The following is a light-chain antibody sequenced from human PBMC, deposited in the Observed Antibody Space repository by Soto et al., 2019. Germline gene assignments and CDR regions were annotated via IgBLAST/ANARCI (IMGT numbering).Light chain of an antibody. CDR2: EVN. CDR1: STDVGGYNY. Sequence: QSVLAQPSSVSGSPGQTITISCTGTSTDVGGYNYVSWYQHHPGKGPKLIIYEVNNRPSGVPDRFSGSKSGNKASLTISNLEAEDESDYYCGSYTSTDTPFVFGTGTKVTV. V-gene: IGLV2-14*01. CDR3: GSYTSTDTPFV. J-gene: IGLJ1*01.